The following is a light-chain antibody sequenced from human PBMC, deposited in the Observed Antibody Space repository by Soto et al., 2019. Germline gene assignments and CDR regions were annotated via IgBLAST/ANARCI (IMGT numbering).Light chain of an antibody. Sequence: SYELTQPPSVSVAPGQTARITCGGNNIGRKSVHWYQQKPGQAPVLVVYDDSDRPSGIPERFSGSNSGNTATLTISRVEAGDEADYYCQVWDSSSDHPYVFGTGTKV. V-gene: IGLV3-21*02. CDR2: DDS. CDR1: NIGRKS. CDR3: QVWDSSSDHPYV. J-gene: IGLJ1*01.